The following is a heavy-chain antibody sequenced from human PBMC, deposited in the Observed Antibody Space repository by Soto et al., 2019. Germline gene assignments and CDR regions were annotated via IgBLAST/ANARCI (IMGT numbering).Heavy chain of an antibody. CDR2: MWYDGNTK. D-gene: IGHD2-8*01. CDR1: GFTFSKYG. CDR3: AREGGVSTIYGLDV. J-gene: IGHJ6*02. Sequence: PGGSLRLSCDASGFTFSKYGMHWVRQAPGQGLEWVALMWYDGNTKYYADSVKGRFTISRDNSGNTVYLQMNSLRAGDTAVYFCAREGGVSTIYGLDVWGQGTTVTVSS. V-gene: IGHV3-33*01.